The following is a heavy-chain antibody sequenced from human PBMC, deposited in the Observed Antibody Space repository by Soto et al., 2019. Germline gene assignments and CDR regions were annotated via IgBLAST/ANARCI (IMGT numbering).Heavy chain of an antibody. CDR1: GGSLTNYY. Sequence: QVQLQESGPGLMKPSETLSLTCTVSGGSLTNYYWSWIRQPPGKGLEWIGYISYSGDTNYNPSLNRRVTISLDTSKNQFSLKLGSLTAADTAVYYCARGKFGDYVADVWGQGTVVTVSS. D-gene: IGHD4-17*01. CDR2: ISYSGDT. V-gene: IGHV4-59*01. CDR3: ARGKFGDYVADV. J-gene: IGHJ3*01.